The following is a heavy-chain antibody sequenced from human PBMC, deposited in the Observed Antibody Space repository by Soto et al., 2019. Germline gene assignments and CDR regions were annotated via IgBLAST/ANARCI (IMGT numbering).Heavy chain of an antibody. J-gene: IGHJ6*03. CDR3: ARLTVYDFWSGPRGPYYYYMDV. V-gene: IGHV1-18*01. Sequence: QVQLVQSGAEVKKPGASVKVSCKASGYTFTSYGISWVRQAPGQGLEWMGWFTSYNGNTNYAQHLQGRVTMTTDTSTGTAYVELRSLRSDDTAVYYCARLTVYDFWSGPRGPYYYYMDVWGKGTTVTVSS. D-gene: IGHD3-3*01. CDR1: GYTFTSYG. CDR2: FTSYNGNT.